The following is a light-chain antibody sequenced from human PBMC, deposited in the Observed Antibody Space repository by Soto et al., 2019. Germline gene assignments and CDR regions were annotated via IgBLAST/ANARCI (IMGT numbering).Light chain of an antibody. CDR3: QQRSSWPRT. CDR1: QSVGSY. J-gene: IGKJ1*01. Sequence: EIVLTQSPATLSLSPGERATLSCRASQSVGSYLIWYQQKPGQAPRLLIYETSKRATGIPARFSGSGSGTDVTLTISSLEPEDFVVYYCQQRSSWPRTFGQGTKVEIK. V-gene: IGKV3-11*01. CDR2: ETS.